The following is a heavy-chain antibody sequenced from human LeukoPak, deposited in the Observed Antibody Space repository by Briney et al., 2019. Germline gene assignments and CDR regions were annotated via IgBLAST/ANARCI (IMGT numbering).Heavy chain of an antibody. CDR3: AGHQSGIYDWFDP. J-gene: IGHJ5*02. CDR1: GYSFTSYW. CDR2: IDPSDSYT. Sequence: GESLKISCKGSGYSFTSYWISWVRQMPGKGLEWMGRIDPSDSYTNYSPSFRGHVTISADKSIATAYLQWSSLEASDTAMYYCAGHQSGIYDWFDPWGQGTLVTVFS. V-gene: IGHV5-10-1*01. D-gene: IGHD1-26*01.